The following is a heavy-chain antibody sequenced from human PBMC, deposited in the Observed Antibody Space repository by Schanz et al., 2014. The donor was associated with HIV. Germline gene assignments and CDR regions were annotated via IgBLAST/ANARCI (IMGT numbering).Heavy chain of an antibody. Sequence: QVQLVESGGGVVQPGRSLRLSCAASGFIFSSYGMHWVRQAPGKGLEWVAIIWYDGSNKYYADSVKGRFTISRDSFNNTLYLHMSSLRAEDTAVYFCAKDRTDSGWYKEGPRELGEWGQGTLVTVSS. CDR1: GFIFSSYG. CDR3: AKDRTDSGWYKEGPRELGE. D-gene: IGHD6-19*01. V-gene: IGHV3-33*06. CDR2: IWYDGSNK. J-gene: IGHJ4*02.